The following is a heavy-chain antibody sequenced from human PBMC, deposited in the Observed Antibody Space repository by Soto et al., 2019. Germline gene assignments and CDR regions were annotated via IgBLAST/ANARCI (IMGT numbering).Heavy chain of an antibody. Sequence: QVQLQESGPGLVKPSQTLSLTCTVSGASISSGGTGSYWTWIRQLPGKGLEWIGYIYYTGNTYYNPSLKSRPTISIDTSENQFSLKLTSVTAADTAVYFCASGHDAYKVRYGGQGNLVTVSS. CDR2: IYYTGNT. J-gene: IGHJ4*02. V-gene: IGHV4-31*03. CDR3: ASGHDAYKVRY. CDR1: GASISSGGTGSY. D-gene: IGHD1-1*01.